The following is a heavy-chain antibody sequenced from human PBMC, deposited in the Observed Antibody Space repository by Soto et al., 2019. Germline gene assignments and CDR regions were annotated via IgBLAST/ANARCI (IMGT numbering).Heavy chain of an antibody. CDR3: AKDRGKGPTVYDFWSGYSKPDFPDY. CDR1: GFTFSSYA. J-gene: IGHJ4*02. V-gene: IGHV3-23*01. CDR2: ISGSGGST. Sequence: GGPLRLSCAASGFTFSSYAMSWVRQAPGKGLEWVSAISGSGGSTYYADSVKGRFTISRDNSKNTLYLQMNSLRAEDTAVYYCAKDRGKGPTVYDFWSGYSKPDFPDYWGQGTLVTVSS. D-gene: IGHD3-3*01.